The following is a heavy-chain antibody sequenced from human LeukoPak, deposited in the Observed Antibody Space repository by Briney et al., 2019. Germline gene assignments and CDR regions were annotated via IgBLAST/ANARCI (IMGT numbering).Heavy chain of an antibody. CDR2: IYYSGST. CDR3: ARVDSSGWYGPH. CDR1: GGSISSSSYY. D-gene: IGHD6-19*01. Sequence: SETLSLTCTVSGGSISSSSYYWGWIRQPPGKGLEWIGSIYYSGSTYYNPSLKSRVTISVDTSKNQSSLKLSSVTAADTAVYYCARVDSSGWYGPHWGQGTLVTVSS. V-gene: IGHV4-39*01. J-gene: IGHJ4*02.